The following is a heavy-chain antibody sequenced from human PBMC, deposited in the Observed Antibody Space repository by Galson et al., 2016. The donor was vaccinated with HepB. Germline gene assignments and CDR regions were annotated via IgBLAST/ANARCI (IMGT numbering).Heavy chain of an antibody. Sequence: QSGAEVKKPGESLTISCKGSGYSFSNYWIGWVRQMPGKGLEWLGSIYPGVPETRCSPSFQGQVTISVDKSISTAYLQWSSLKASDTAMYYCGSEFDYWGQGTLLTVSS. CDR3: GSEFDY. CDR1: GYSFSNYW. J-gene: IGHJ4*02. V-gene: IGHV5-51*01. CDR2: IYPGVPET.